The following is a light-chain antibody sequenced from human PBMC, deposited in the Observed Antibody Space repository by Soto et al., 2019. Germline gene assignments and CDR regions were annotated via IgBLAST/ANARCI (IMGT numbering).Light chain of an antibody. Sequence: DIQLSLSLYFLSAYVGDRVTITCRASQGIGSYLAWYQQKPGKAPKLLISGASTLQSGVPSRFSGSGSGTEFSLTITSRQLEDFATYYCLQHYTYPRTFGQ. CDR2: GAS. CDR3: LQHYTYPRT. J-gene: IGKJ1*01. CDR1: QGIGSY. V-gene: IGKV1-9*01.